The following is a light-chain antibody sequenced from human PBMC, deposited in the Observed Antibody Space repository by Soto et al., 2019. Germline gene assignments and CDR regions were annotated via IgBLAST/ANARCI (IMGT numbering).Light chain of an antibody. CDR1: QTISSW. CDR3: QHYNSYSEA. J-gene: IGKJ1*01. CDR2: KAS. Sequence: DIQMTQSPSTLSGSVGDRVTIXXRASQTISSWLAWYQQKPGKAPKLLIYKASTLKSGVPSRFSGSGSGTEFTLTISSLQPDDFATYYCQHYNSYSEAFGQGTKVDIK. V-gene: IGKV1-5*03.